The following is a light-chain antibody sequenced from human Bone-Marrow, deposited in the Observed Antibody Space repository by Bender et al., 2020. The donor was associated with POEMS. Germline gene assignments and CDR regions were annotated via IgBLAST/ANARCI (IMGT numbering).Light chain of an antibody. Sequence: QSALTQPASVSGSPGQSISISCTGTSIDIGYYNYVSWFQQHPGKVPKLIISGVSNRPSGVSDRFSGAKSGNAASLTISGLQAEDEADYYCSSYTSRNTLVFGTGTKVTVL. CDR2: GVS. CDR3: SSYTSRNTLV. J-gene: IGLJ1*01. CDR1: SIDIGYYNY. V-gene: IGLV2-14*01.